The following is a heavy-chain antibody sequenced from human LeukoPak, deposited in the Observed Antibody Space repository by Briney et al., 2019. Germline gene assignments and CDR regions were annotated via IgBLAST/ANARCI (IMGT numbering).Heavy chain of an antibody. V-gene: IGHV3-30*14. CDR3: ARDRVGATTNFDY. CDR1: GFTFNDYA. Sequence: GGSLRLSCAASGFTFNDYAMYWVRQTPGKGLEWVTLISYDGYDKSYADSVRGRFTISRDNSKNTLYLQMNSLRAEDTAVYYCARDRVGATTNFDYWGQGTLVTVSS. CDR2: ISYDGYDK. D-gene: IGHD1-26*01. J-gene: IGHJ4*02.